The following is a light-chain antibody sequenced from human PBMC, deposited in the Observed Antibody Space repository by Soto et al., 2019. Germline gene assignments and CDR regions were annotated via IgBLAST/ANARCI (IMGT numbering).Light chain of an antibody. CDR2: TAS. J-gene: IGKJ1*01. CDR1: QSISSY. CDR3: QQSYSTLRT. V-gene: IGKV1-39*01. Sequence: DIQMTQSPSSLSASVGDRVTITCRASQSISSYLNWYQQKPGKAPNLLIYTASSLQSGVPSRFTGSGSGTDFTLTISSLQPEEFATYYWQQSYSTLRTFGQGTKVE.